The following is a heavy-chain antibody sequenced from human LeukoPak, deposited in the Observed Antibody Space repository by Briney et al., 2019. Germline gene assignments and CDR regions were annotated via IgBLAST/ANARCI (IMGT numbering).Heavy chain of an antibody. CDR2: ISSSSSSI. D-gene: IGHD1-26*01. Sequence: GGFLRLSCAASGFTFSSYSMNWVRQAPGKGLEWVSYISSSSSSIYYADSVKGRLTISRDNAKNSLYLQMNSLRAEDTAVYYCARDLGLDYWGQGTLVTVSS. J-gene: IGHJ4*02. CDR3: ARDLGLDY. V-gene: IGHV3-48*01. CDR1: GFTFSSYS.